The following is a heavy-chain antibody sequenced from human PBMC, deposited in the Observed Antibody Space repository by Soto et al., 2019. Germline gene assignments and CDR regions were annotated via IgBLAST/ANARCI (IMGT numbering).Heavy chain of an antibody. V-gene: IGHV1-2*04. CDR2: INPKSGGT. Sequence: GASVKVSCKASGYSFTNYHIHWVRQAPGQGLEWLGRINPKSGGTSTAQKFQGWVTMTTDTSISTASMELTRLTSDDTAIYYCARGDSTDCSNGVCSFFYNHDMDVWGQGTTVTVSS. J-gene: IGHJ6*02. CDR1: GYSFTNYH. CDR3: ARGDSTDCSNGVCSFFYNHDMDV. D-gene: IGHD2-8*01.